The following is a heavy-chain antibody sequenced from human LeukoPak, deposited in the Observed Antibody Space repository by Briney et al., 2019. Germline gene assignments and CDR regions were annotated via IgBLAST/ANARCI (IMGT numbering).Heavy chain of an antibody. CDR2: ISSSSSYI. D-gene: IGHD1-26*01. CDR3: ARSIVGATINY. Sequence: GGSLRLSCAASGFTFSSHSMNWVRQAPGKGLEWVSSISSSSSYIYYADSVKGRFTISRDNAKNSLYLQMNSLRAEDTAVYYCARSIVGATINYWGQGTLVTVSS. CDR1: GFTFSSHS. V-gene: IGHV3-21*01. J-gene: IGHJ4*02.